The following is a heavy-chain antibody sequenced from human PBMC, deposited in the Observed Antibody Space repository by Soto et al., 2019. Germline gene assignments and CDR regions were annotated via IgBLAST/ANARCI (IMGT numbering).Heavy chain of an antibody. CDR3: ARHDGGAVAASPGDNWFDP. J-gene: IGHJ5*02. Sequence: SETLSLTCTVSGGSISSSSYYWGWIRQPPGKGLEWIGSIYYSGSTYYNPSLKSRVTISVDTSKNQFSLKLSSVTAADTAVYYCARHDGGAVAASPGDNWFDPWGQGTLVTVSS. CDR1: GGSISSSSYY. CDR2: IYYSGST. V-gene: IGHV4-39*01. D-gene: IGHD6-19*01.